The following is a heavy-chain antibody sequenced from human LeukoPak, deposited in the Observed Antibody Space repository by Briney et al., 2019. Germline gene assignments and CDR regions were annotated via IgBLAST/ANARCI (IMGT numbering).Heavy chain of an antibody. CDR2: INPSGGST. Sequence: GASVKVSCKASGYTFISYYMHWVRQAPGQGLEWMGIINPSGGSTSYAQKFQGRVTMTRDTSTSTVYMELSSLRSEDTAVYYCARDRRRWLQSYYFDYWGQGTLVTVSS. CDR1: GYTFISYY. CDR3: ARDRRRWLQSYYFDY. D-gene: IGHD5-24*01. J-gene: IGHJ4*02. V-gene: IGHV1-46*01.